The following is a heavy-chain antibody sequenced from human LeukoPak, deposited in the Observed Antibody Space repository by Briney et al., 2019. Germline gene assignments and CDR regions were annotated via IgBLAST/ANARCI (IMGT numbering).Heavy chain of an antibody. J-gene: IGHJ5*02. V-gene: IGHV1-18*04. CDR1: GYTFSGYY. D-gene: IGHD1-26*01. Sequence: ASVKVSCKASGYTFSGYYMHWVRQAPGQGLEWMGWISAYNGNTNYAQKLQGRVTMTTDTSTSTAYMELRSLRSDDTAVYYCARDDKWELHGGGWFDPWGQGTLVTVSS. CDR2: ISAYNGNT. CDR3: ARDDKWELHGGGWFDP.